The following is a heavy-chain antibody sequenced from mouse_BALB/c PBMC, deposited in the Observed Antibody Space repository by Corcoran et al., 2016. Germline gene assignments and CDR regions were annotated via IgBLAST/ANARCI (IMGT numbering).Heavy chain of an antibody. V-gene: IGHV14-3*02. CDR1: GFNIKDTY. CDR3: ARYYYGSSFDY. J-gene: IGHJ2*01. D-gene: IGHD1-1*01. CDR2: IDPANGNT. Sequence: EVQLQQSGAELVKPGASVKLSCTASGFNIKDTYMHWVKQRPEQGLEWIGRIDPANGNTKYDPKFQGKATITADTSSNTDYLQLSSLTSEDTAVYYCARYYYGSSFDYWGQGTTLTVSS.